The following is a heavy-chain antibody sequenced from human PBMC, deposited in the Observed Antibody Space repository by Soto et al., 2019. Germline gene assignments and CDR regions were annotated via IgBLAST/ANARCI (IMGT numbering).Heavy chain of an antibody. CDR3: ARGGILYWYSDL. J-gene: IGHJ2*01. V-gene: IGHV1-3*01. CDR2: MNAGNGNT. CDR1: GYTFTNYA. Sequence: QVQLVQSGAEVKKPGASVKVSCKASGYTFTNYAMHWVRQAPGQRLEWMGWMNAGNGNTKYSQRFQRRVTITRDTSASTAYMELSSLRSEDTAVYYCARGGILYWYSDLWGRGTLVTVSS. D-gene: IGHD1-26*01.